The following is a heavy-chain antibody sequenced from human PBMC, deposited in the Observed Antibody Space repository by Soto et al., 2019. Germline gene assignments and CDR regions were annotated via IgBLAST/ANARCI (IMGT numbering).Heavy chain of an antibody. CDR2: IYYSGST. V-gene: IGHV4-30-4*01. CDR1: GGSISSGDYY. CDR3: ARDPSSSLRPKYYYYYGMDV. Sequence: SETLSLTCTVSGGSISSGDYYWSWIRQPPGKGLEWIGYIYYSGSTYYNPSLKSRVTISVDTSKNQFSLKLSSVTAADTAVYYCARDPSSSLRPKYYYYYGMDVWGQGTTVTVSS. D-gene: IGHD6-6*01. J-gene: IGHJ6*02.